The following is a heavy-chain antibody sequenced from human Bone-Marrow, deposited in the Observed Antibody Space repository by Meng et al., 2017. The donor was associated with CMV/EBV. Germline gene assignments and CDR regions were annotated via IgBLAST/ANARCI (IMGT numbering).Heavy chain of an antibody. CDR2: IYYSGST. D-gene: IGHD6-13*01. V-gene: IGHV4-61*01. J-gene: IGHJ5*02. Sequence: SETLSLTCTVSAGSLSSTTYDWGWVRQPPGKGLEWIGYIYYSGSTNYNPSLKSRVTISVDTSKNQFSLKLSSVTAADTAVYYCARQRPLYSSSKVGWFDPWGQGTLVTVSS. CDR3: ARQRPLYSSSKVGWFDP. CDR1: AGSLSSTTYD.